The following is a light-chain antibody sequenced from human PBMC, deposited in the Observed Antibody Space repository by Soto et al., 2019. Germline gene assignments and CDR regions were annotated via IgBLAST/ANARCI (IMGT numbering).Light chain of an antibody. V-gene: IGKV3-11*01. CDR3: QQRANWPPIT. Sequence: EIVLTQSPATLSLSPGERATLSCRASQSVNSYLAWYQQRPGPAPRLLIYDASNRATGVPARFGGSGSGTDFTLTISGLEPEDFAIYYCQQRANWPPITFGQGTRLEIK. CDR2: DAS. J-gene: IGKJ5*01. CDR1: QSVNSY.